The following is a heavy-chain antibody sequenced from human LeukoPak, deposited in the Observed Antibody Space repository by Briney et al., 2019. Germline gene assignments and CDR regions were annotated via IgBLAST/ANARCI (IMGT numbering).Heavy chain of an antibody. CDR3: ANLLRWEPY. CDR2: ISYDGSNK. D-gene: IGHD4-23*01. V-gene: IGHV3-30*18. Sequence: PGGSLRLSCAASGFTFSSYGMHWVRQAPGKGLEWVAVISYDGSNKYYADSVKGLFTISRDNSKNTLYLQRNSLRAEDTAVYYCANLLRWEPYWGQGTLVTVSS. J-gene: IGHJ4*02. CDR1: GFTFSSYG.